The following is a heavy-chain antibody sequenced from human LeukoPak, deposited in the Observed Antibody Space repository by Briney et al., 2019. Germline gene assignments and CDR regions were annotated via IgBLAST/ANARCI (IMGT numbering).Heavy chain of an antibody. J-gene: IGHJ4*02. CDR1: GFTFSSYG. CDR3: ARDGYYYGSGSYSPLDY. D-gene: IGHD3-10*01. V-gene: IGHV3-7*01. Sequence: PGGSLRLSCAASGFTFSSYGMSWVRQAPGKGLEWVANIKQDGSEKYYVDSVKGRFTISRDNAKNSLYLQMNSLRAEGTAVYYCARDGYYYGSGSYSPLDYWGQGTLVTVSS. CDR2: IKQDGSEK.